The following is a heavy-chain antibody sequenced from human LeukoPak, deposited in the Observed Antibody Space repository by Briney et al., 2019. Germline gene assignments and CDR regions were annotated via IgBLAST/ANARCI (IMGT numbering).Heavy chain of an antibody. Sequence: PSETLSLTSTVSGGSIGSTSYYWDWIRQPPGKGLEWIGSIHYSGSTYYNPSLKSRVTISLDTSRNQFSLKLSSVTAADTAVYYCARLGRLVFYFDYWGQGTLVSVSS. CDR1: GGSIGSTSYY. J-gene: IGHJ4*02. CDR2: IHYSGST. V-gene: IGHV4-39*01. D-gene: IGHD1-26*01. CDR3: ARLGRLVFYFDY.